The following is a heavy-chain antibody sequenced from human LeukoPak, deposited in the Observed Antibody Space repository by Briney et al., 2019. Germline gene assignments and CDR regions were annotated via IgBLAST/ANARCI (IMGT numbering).Heavy chain of an antibody. CDR2: IYYSGST. D-gene: IGHD3-3*01. V-gene: IGHV4-59*01. CDR3: ARDPSGGYYRINAFDI. J-gene: IGHJ3*02. CDR1: GGSISSYY. Sequence: SETLSLTCTVSGGSISSYYWSWIRQPPGKGLEWIGYIYYSGSTNYNPSLKSRVTISVDTSKNQFSLKLSSVTAADTAVYYCARDPSGGYYRINAFDIWGQGTMVTVPS.